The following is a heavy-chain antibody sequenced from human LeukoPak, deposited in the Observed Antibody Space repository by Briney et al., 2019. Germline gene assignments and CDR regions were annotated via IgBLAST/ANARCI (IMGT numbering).Heavy chain of an antibody. D-gene: IGHD6-19*01. Sequence: SETLSLTCAVSGGSISSSNWWSWVRQPPGKGLEWIGEIYHSGSTNYNPSLKSRVTISVDKPKNQFSLKLSSVTAADTAVYYCARQREGSGFEYFDYWGQGTLVTVSS. CDR3: ARQREGSGFEYFDY. CDR2: IYHSGST. V-gene: IGHV4-4*02. J-gene: IGHJ4*02. CDR1: GGSISSSNW.